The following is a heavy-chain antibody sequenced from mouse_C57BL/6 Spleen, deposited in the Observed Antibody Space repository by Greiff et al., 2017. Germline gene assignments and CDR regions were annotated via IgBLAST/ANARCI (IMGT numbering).Heavy chain of an antibody. V-gene: IGHV2-2*01. Sequence: QVQLKQSGPGLVQPSQSLSTTCTVSGFSLTSYGVHWVRQSPGKGLEWLGVIWSGGSTDYNAAFISRLSISKDNSKSQVFFKMNSLQADDTAIYYCARNVRGGAMDYWGQGTSVTVSS. CDR1: GFSLTSYG. CDR2: IWSGGST. D-gene: IGHD3-1*01. CDR3: ARNVRGGAMDY. J-gene: IGHJ4*01.